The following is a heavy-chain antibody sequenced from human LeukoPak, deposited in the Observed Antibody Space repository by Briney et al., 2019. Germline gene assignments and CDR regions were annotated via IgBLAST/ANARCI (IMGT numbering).Heavy chain of an antibody. J-gene: IGHJ4*02. CDR3: ARGRAVAGTLGVDY. CDR1: GGSVSSGGSY. Sequence: SETLSLTCTVSGGSVSSGGSYWNWIRQPPGKGLEWTGYIYYSESTKYNPSLKSRVSISVDTSKNQFSLKLSSVTAADTAVYCCARGRAVAGTLGVDYWGQGTLVTVSS. D-gene: IGHD6-19*01. CDR2: IYYSEST. V-gene: IGHV4-61*08.